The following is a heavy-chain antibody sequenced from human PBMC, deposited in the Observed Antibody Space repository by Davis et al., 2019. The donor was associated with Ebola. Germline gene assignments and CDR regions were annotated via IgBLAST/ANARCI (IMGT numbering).Heavy chain of an antibody. CDR1: GYTFTSYG. D-gene: IGHD3-3*01. V-gene: IGHV1-18*01. CDR3: ARSEIIRFLEWLLYFDY. CDR2: ISAYNGNT. Sequence: ASVKVSCKASGYTFTSYGISWVRQAPGQGLEWMGWISAYNGNTNYAQKLQGRITMTRNISISTAYMELSSLRSEDTAVYYCARSEIIRFLEWLLYFDYWGQGTLVTVSS. J-gene: IGHJ4*02.